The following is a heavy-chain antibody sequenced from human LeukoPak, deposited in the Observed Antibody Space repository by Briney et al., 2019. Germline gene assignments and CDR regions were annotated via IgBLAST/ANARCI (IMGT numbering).Heavy chain of an antibody. D-gene: IGHD3-16*01. J-gene: IGHJ4*02. Sequence: SETLSLTCTVSGGSISSDRFYWTWVRQPAGQRPEWIGRIKSSNTNYNPSLKSRVNISVDTSTNQFSLQLSSLTAADTAVYYCARVPDWTYVPDYWGQGTLVTVSS. CDR2: IKSSNT. CDR1: GGSISSDRFY. CDR3: ARVPDWTYVPDY. V-gene: IGHV4-61*02.